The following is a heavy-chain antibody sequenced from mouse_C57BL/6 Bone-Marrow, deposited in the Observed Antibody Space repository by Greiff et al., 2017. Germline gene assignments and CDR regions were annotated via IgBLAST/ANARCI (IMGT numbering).Heavy chain of an antibody. CDR3: ARGITTGGPFAD. V-gene: IGHV1-61*01. J-gene: IGHJ3*01. Sequence: QVQLQQPGAELVRPGSSVKLSCKASGYTFTSYWMDWVKQRPGQGLEWIGNIYPSDSETHYNQKFKDKATLTVDKSSSTAYMQLSSLTSEDSAVYYCARGITTGGPFADWGQGTLVTVSA. CDR2: IYPSDSET. CDR1: GYTFTSYW. D-gene: IGHD1-1*01.